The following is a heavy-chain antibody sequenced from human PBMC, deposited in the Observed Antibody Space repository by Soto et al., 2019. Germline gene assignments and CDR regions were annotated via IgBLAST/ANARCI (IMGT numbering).Heavy chain of an antibody. D-gene: IGHD6-13*01. Sequence: ASVKVSCKASGYTFTGHYMHWVRQAPGQGPEWMGWINPNSGGTNYAQKFQGRASMTRDTSISTAYMELSRLRSDDTAVYYCAREYSSTWYPFDYWGQGTLVTVSS. J-gene: IGHJ4*02. V-gene: IGHV1-2*02. CDR2: INPNSGGT. CDR1: GYTFTGHY. CDR3: AREYSSTWYPFDY.